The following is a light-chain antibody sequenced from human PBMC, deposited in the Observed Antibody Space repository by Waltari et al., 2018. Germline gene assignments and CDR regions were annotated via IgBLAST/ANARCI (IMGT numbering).Light chain of an antibody. V-gene: IGLV4-69*01. CDR1: SGHSTNV. CDR2: VNSDGSH. J-gene: IGLJ3*02. CDR3: QTGGHGIWV. Sequence: QLVLTQSPSASASLGASVKLTCTLSSGHSTNVIAWLPKRPEKGPRFVMKVNSDGSHSKGDEIPDRFPGSSSGAERYLTISSLQSEDEADYYCQTGGHGIWVFGGGTKLTVL.